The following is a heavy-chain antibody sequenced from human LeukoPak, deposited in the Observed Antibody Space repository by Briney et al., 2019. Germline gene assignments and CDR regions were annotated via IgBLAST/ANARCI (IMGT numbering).Heavy chain of an antibody. CDR3: AREGFDTVVDAANLHEHFFQA. CDR2: ISSSSSYI. Sequence: GGSLRLSCAASGFTFSSYNMNWVRQAPGKGLEWVSSISSSSSYIYYADSVKGRFTISRDNAKNSLYLQMSSLGVEDTAVYYCAREGFDTVVDAANLHEHFFQAWGQGTLVTVSS. J-gene: IGHJ1*01. CDR1: GFTFSSYN. V-gene: IGHV3-21*01. D-gene: IGHD2-21*01.